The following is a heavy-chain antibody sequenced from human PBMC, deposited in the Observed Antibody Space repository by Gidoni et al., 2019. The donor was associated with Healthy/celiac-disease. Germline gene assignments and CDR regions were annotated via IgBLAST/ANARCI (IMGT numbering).Heavy chain of an antibody. J-gene: IGHJ4*02. CDR2: INHSGST. D-gene: IGHD6-13*01. V-gene: IGHV4-34*01. CDR1: GGSFSGYY. CDR3: AREVARPAPPTIAAAGTNQGVDY. Sequence: QVQLQQWGAGLLKPSETLSLTCAVYGGSFSGYYWSWIRQPPGKGLEWIGEINHSGSTNYNPSLKSRVTISVDTSKNQFSLKLSSVTAADTAVYYCAREVARPAPPTIAAAGTNQGVDYWGQGTLVTVSS.